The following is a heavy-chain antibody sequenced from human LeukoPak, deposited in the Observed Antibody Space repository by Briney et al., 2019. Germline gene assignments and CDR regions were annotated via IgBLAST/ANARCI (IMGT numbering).Heavy chain of an antibody. Sequence: ASVKVSCKASGYTFTGYYMHWVRQAPGQGLEWMGLINPNSGGTNYAQKFQGRVTMTRDTSTSTAYMELSSLRSDDTAVYYCARPQGPAYYYDSSGYYSDYYYGMDVWGQGTTVTASS. V-gene: IGHV1-2*02. D-gene: IGHD3-22*01. CDR1: GYTFTGYY. CDR2: INPNSGGT. CDR3: ARPQGPAYYYDSSGYYSDYYYGMDV. J-gene: IGHJ6*02.